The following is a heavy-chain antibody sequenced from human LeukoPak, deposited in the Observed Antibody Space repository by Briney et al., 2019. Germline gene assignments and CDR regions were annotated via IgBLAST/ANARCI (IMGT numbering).Heavy chain of an antibody. CDR2: INHTRST. CDR1: GDTFSGYF. Sequence: SETLSLTGGVYGDTFSGYFWSWIRQPPGKGLEWIGEINHTRSTNYNPSLRSRVTMTIDTPKKQFSLKLSSVTAADTAVYYCARGQTGYYYGSGRSYYYGMDVWGQGTTVTVSS. J-gene: IGHJ6*02. V-gene: IGHV4-34*01. CDR3: ARGQTGYYYGSGRSYYYGMDV. D-gene: IGHD3-10*01.